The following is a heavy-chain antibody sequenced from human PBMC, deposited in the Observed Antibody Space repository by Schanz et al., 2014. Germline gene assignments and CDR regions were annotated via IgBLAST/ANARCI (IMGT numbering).Heavy chain of an antibody. CDR1: GGTFSTYP. Sequence: QVQLVQSGAEVKKPGSSMKVSCKASGGTFSTYPINWLRQAPGQGLEWMGRIIPILGIANYAQKFQGRVTNTADKSTSTAYMDLSSLRPEDTAVYYCASSGAGYSSSWDFDYWGQGTLVNVSS. CDR2: IIPILGIA. D-gene: IGHD6-13*01. V-gene: IGHV1-69*02. CDR3: ASSGAGYSSSWDFDY. J-gene: IGHJ4*02.